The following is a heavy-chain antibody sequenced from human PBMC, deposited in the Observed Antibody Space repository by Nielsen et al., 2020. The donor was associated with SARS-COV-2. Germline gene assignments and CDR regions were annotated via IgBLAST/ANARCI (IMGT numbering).Heavy chain of an antibody. V-gene: IGHV4-59*01. Sequence: WIRQPPGKGLEWIGYIYYSGSTNYNPSLKSRVTISVDTSKNQFSLKLSSVTAAGTAVYYCARVTRITIFGVVTKYYYYYMDVWGKGTTVTSP. CDR3: ARVTRITIFGVVTKYYYYYMDV. J-gene: IGHJ6*03. D-gene: IGHD3-3*01. CDR2: IYYSGST.